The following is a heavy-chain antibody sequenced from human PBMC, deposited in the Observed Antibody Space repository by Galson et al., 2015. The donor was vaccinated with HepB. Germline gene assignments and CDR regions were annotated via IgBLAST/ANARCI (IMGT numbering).Heavy chain of an antibody. CDR2: IIPILGIA. J-gene: IGHJ6*02. D-gene: IGHD2-15*01. Sequence: SVKVSCKASGGTFSTYTFSWVRQAPGQGLEWMGRIIPILGIANYAQKFQGRVTITAGKSTSTAHMELSSLRSEDTAVYYCAREERYCSGGSCDDLMAVWGQGTTVTVSS. CDR1: GGTFSTYT. V-gene: IGHV1-69*04. CDR3: AREERYCSGGSCDDLMAV.